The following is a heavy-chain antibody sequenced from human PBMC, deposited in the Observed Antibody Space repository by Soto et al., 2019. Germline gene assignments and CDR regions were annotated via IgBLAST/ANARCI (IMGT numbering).Heavy chain of an antibody. D-gene: IGHD3-3*01. Sequence: ASETLSLTCAVSGGSISSGGYSWSWIRQPPGKGLEWIGYIYHSGSTYYNPSLKSRVTISVDRSKNQFSLKLSSVTAADTAVYSCARGPPFGRWGKGTLVTVPS. CDR2: IYHSGST. V-gene: IGHV4-30-2*01. CDR1: GGSISSGGYS. J-gene: IGHJ4*02. CDR3: ARGPPFGR.